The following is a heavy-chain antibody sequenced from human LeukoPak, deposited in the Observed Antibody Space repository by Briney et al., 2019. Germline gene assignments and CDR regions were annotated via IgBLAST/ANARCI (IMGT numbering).Heavy chain of an antibody. Sequence: GGSLRLSCAAPGFIFDNYAIHWVRQAPGKGLEWVSLISGDGGSTFYADSARGRFTISRDNTRKSLSLQMSSLRSEDTALYYCARESETSGWYDYWGQGTLVTVSS. D-gene: IGHD6-19*01. CDR1: GFIFDNYA. CDR3: ARESETSGWYDY. CDR2: ISGDGGST. V-gene: IGHV3-43*02. J-gene: IGHJ4*02.